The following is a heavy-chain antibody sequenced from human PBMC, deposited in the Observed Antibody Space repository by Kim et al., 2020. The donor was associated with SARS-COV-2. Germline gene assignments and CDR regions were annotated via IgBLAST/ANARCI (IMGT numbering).Heavy chain of an antibody. CDR2: ISWNSGSI. J-gene: IGHJ6*02. Sequence: GGSLRLSCAASGFTFGDYAMHWVRQAPGKGLEWVSGISWNSGSIGYADSVKGRFTISRDNAKNSLYLQMNSLRAEDTALYYCAKDIGSGRNYYYYGMDVWGQGTTVTVSS. D-gene: IGHD3-10*01. CDR3: AKDIGSGRNYYYYGMDV. CDR1: GFTFGDYA. V-gene: IGHV3-9*01.